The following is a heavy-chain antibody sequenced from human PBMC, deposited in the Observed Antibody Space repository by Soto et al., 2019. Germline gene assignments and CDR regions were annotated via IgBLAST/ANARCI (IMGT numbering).Heavy chain of an antibody. V-gene: IGHV3-23*01. CDR2: ISGSGGST. D-gene: IGHD3-22*01. Sequence: PGGSLSLSSPPAGFPFSSYKMNWVRQDPGKGLEWVSAISGSGGSTYYADSVKGRFTISRDNSKNTLYLQMNSLRAEDTAVYYWSKYYYDSSGYPGDAFDYWGQGTLVTFSS. CDR1: GFPFSSYK. J-gene: IGHJ4*02. CDR3: SKYYYDSSGYPGDAFDY.